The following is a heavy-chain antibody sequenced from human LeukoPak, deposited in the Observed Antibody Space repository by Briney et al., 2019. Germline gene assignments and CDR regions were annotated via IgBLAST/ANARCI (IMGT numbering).Heavy chain of an antibody. CDR2: ISARGDST. D-gene: IGHD4-17*01. CDR3: ARGAYGDYDY. Sequence: EGSLRLSCAASGFTFSSYAVSWVRQAPGKGLEWVSAISARGDSTYYADSVEGRFTISRDNSKNTLYLQMNSLRAEDTALYYCARGAYGDYDYWGQGTLVTVSS. CDR1: GFTFSSYA. J-gene: IGHJ4*02. V-gene: IGHV3-23*01.